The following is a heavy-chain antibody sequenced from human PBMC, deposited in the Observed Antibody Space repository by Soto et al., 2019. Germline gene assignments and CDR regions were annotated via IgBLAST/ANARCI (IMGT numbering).Heavy chain of an antibody. CDR3: ARLGVLMVYAIPNWFDP. CDR2: ISSSSSYI. CDR1: GFTFSSYS. Sequence: LRLSCAASGFTFSSYSMNWVRQAPGKGLEWVSSISSSSSYIYYADSVKGRFTISRDNAKNSLYLQMNSLRAEDTAVYYCARLGVLMVYAIPNWFDPWGQGTLVTVSS. D-gene: IGHD2-8*01. J-gene: IGHJ5*02. V-gene: IGHV3-21*01.